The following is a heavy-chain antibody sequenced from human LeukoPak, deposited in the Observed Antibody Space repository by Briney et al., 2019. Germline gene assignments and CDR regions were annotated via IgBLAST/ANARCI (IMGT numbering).Heavy chain of an antibody. V-gene: IGHV4-39*07. CDR3: ARGRFPQWELRTGWFDP. CDR2: INHSGST. D-gene: IGHD1-26*01. CDR1: GGSISSGSYY. Sequence: SETLSLTCTVSGGSISSGSYYWSWIRQPPGKGLEWIGEINHSGSTNYNPSLKSRVTISVDTSKNQFSLKLSSVTAADTAVYYCARGRFPQWELRTGWFDPWGQGTLVTVSS. J-gene: IGHJ5*02.